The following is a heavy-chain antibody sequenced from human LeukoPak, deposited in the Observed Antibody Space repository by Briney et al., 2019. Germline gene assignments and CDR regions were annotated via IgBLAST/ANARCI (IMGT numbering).Heavy chain of an antibody. CDR2: IYPGDSDT. D-gene: IGHD6-19*01. CDR1: GYSFSTYW. CDR3: ARGVSSGWPHNWFDP. Sequence: GESLKISCRTSGYSFSTYWIGWVRQMPGKGLEWMAIIYPGDSDTKHSPSFQGQVTISVDKSISTAYLQWSSLKASDTAMYYCARGVSSGWPHNWFDPWGQGTLVTVSS. V-gene: IGHV5-51*01. J-gene: IGHJ5*02.